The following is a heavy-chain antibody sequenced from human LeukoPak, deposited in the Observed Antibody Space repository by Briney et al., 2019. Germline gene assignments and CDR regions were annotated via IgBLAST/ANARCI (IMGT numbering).Heavy chain of an antibody. J-gene: IGHJ3*02. CDR1: GGSISSGDYY. CDR2: IYYSGST. Sequence: SQTLSLTCTVSGGSISSGDYYWSWIRQPPGKGLEWIRYIYYSGSTYYNPSLNNRATISVDTSKNHYSLKMSSMPAADPTVYYCASSTFGGVIVSDAFDIWGQGTMVTVSS. V-gene: IGHV4-30-4*08. CDR3: ASSTFGGVIVSDAFDI. D-gene: IGHD3-16*02.